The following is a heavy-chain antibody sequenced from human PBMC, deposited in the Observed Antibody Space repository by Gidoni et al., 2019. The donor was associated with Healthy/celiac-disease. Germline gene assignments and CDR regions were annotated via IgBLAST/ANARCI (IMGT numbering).Heavy chain of an antibody. CDR2: IKSKTDGGTT. J-gene: IGHJ5*02. Sequence: EVQLVESGGGLVKPGGSLRLSCAASGFTFSNAWMSWVRQAPGKGLEWVGRIKSKTDGGTTDYAAPVKGRFTISRDDSKNTLYLQMNSLKTEDTAVYYCTTEKGGYDFWSGYYAAGWFDPWGQGTLVTVSS. CDR1: GFTFSNAW. CDR3: TTEKGGYDFWSGYYAAGWFDP. D-gene: IGHD3-3*01. V-gene: IGHV3-15*01.